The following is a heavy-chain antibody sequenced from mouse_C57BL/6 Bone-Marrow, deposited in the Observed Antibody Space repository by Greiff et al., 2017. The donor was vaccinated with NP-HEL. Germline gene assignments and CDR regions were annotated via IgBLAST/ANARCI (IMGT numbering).Heavy chain of an antibody. CDR1: GFTFSNYW. J-gene: IGHJ2*01. Sequence: EVKVEESGGGLVQPGGSMKLSCVASGFTFSNYWMNWVRQSPEKGLEWVAQIRLKSDNNATHYAESVKGRFTISRDDSKSSVYLQMSNLRAEDTGIYYCTAYYSNSYFDYWGQGTTLTVSS. D-gene: IGHD2-5*01. CDR3: TAYYSNSYFDY. CDR2: IRLKSDNNAT. V-gene: IGHV6-3*01.